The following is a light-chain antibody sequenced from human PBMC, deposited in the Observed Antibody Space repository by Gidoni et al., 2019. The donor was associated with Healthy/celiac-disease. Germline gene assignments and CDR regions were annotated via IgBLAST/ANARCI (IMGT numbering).Light chain of an antibody. CDR2: AAS. J-gene: IGKJ2*02. CDR1: QGISSY. CDR3: QQLNSYPRT. V-gene: IGKV1-9*01. Sequence: DLQLTQSPSFLSASVGDRVTITCRASQGISSYLAWYQQKPGKAPKLLIYAASNLQSGVPSRFSGSGSGTEFTLTISSLQPEDFATYYCQQLNSYPRTFGQGTKLEIK.